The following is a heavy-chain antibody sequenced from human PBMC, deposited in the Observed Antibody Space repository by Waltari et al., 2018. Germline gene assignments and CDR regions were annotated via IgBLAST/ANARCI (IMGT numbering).Heavy chain of an antibody. D-gene: IGHD1-26*01. CDR1: GYSISSGYY. V-gene: IGHV4-38-2*01. CDR3: ARLSNRYSGTRPDAFDI. CDR2: IYHSGST. J-gene: IGHJ3*02. Sequence: QVQLQESGPGLVKPSETLSLTCAVSGYSISSGYYWGWIRQPPGKGLEWIGSIYHSGSTYYNPSLKSRVTISVDTSKNQFSLKLSSVTAADTAVYYCARLSNRYSGTRPDAFDIWGQGTMVTVSS.